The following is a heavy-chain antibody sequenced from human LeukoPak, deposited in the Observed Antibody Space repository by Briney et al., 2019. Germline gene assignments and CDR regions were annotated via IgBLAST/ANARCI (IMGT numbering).Heavy chain of an antibody. V-gene: IGHV3-7*04. CDR3: ARGKYYDYVWGSSTWYFDL. Sequence: GGSLRLSCAASGFTFSRYWMSWVRQAPGKGLEWVANIKQDGSEKYYVDSVKGRFTISRDNAKNSLYLQMNSLRAEDMAVYYCARGKYYDYVWGSSTWYFDLWGRGTLVTVSS. D-gene: IGHD3-16*01. CDR1: GFTFSRYW. J-gene: IGHJ2*01. CDR2: IKQDGSEK.